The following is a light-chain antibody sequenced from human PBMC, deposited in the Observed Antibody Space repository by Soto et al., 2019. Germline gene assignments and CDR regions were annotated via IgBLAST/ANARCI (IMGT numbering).Light chain of an antibody. J-gene: IGKJ1*01. V-gene: IGKV3-20*01. CDR3: QQYGSAPRT. CDR2: GAF. CDR1: PSVSSNF. Sequence: EVVVTQSPGTLSLSPGERATLSRRASPSVSSNFVAWYQQKPGQAPRLLISGAFNRATGVPDRFSGGGSGTDFTLTISRLEAEDFAVYYCQQYGSAPRTFGQGTKVDIK.